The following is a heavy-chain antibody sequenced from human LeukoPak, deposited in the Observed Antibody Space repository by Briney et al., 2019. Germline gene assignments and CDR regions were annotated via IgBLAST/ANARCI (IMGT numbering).Heavy chain of an antibody. Sequence: HGESLKISCKGSGYSFTSNWIGWVRQMPGKGLEWMGIIYPGDSDTRYSPSFQGQVTISADKSISTAYLQWSSLKASDTAMYYCASRKYCSGGSCYSPDAFDIWGQGTMVTVSS. CDR2: IYPGDSDT. CDR1: GYSFTSNW. CDR3: ASRKYCSGGSCYSPDAFDI. J-gene: IGHJ3*02. D-gene: IGHD2-15*01. V-gene: IGHV5-51*01.